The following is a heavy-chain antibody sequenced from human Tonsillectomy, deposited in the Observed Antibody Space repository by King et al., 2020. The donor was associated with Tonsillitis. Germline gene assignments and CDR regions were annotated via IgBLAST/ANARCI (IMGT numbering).Heavy chain of an antibody. Sequence: VQLVESGGGLVQPGGSLRLSCAASGFTFSSYSMNWVRQAPGKGLEWVSYISSSSSTIYYADSVKGRFTISRDNAKNSLYLQMNSLRDEDTAVYYCARDWRRRSGSYYYYYGMDVCGQGTTVTVSS. CDR1: GFTFSSYS. D-gene: IGHD1-26*01. CDR3: ARDWRRRSGSYYYYYGMDV. V-gene: IGHV3-48*02. J-gene: IGHJ6*02. CDR2: ISSSSSTI.